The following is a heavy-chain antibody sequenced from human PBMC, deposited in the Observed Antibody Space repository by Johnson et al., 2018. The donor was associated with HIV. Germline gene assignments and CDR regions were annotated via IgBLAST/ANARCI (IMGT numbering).Heavy chain of an antibody. CDR1: GFTFDEYG. V-gene: IGHV3-20*04. D-gene: IGHD5-24*01. CDR2: INWNGGST. CDR3: ARVLNARPQWALDI. Sequence: MQLVESGGGVVRPGGSLRLSCEVSGFTFDEYGMSWVRQAPGKGLEWVSGINWNGGSTGYADSVKGRFTISRDNARNFLYLQMNSVRAEDTALYFCARVLNARPQWALDIWGQGTMVTVSS. J-gene: IGHJ3*02.